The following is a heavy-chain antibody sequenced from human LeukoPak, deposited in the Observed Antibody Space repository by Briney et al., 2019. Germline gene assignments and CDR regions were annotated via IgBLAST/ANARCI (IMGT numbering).Heavy chain of an antibody. CDR3: AKRPVVVITTPYFDY. Sequence: GGSLRLSCSASGFTFRSYAMSWVRQAPGKGLEGVTSISGSGTSTYYAHSVKGRFTISRDNSKNTLFLQMNSLRAEDTAVYYCAKRPVVVITTPYFDYWGQGTLVTVSS. J-gene: IGHJ4*02. V-gene: IGHV3-23*01. CDR1: GFTFRSYA. CDR2: ISGSGTST. D-gene: IGHD3-22*01.